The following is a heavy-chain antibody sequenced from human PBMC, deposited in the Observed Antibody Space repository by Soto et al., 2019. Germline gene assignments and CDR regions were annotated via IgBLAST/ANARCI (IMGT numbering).Heavy chain of an antibody. CDR1: GGSISSSCYY. CDR3: ARRNLGATADFDY. V-gene: IGHV4-39*01. J-gene: IGHJ4*02. Sequence: SETLSLTCTVSGGSISSSCYYWGWIRQPPGKGLEWIGSIYYSGSTYYNPSLKSRVTISVDTSKNQFSLKLSSVTAADTAVYYCARRNLGATADFDYWGQGTLVTVSS. CDR2: IYYSGST. D-gene: IGHD1-26*01.